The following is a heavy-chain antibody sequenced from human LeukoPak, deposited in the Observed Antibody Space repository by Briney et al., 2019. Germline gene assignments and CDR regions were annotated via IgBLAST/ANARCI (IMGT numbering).Heavy chain of an antibody. D-gene: IGHD6-19*01. J-gene: IGHJ4*02. CDR2: INAGNGNT. CDR3: ARDAGYSSGWYYFDY. CDR1: GYTLTSYA. V-gene: IGHV1-3*01. Sequence: ASVKVSCKASGYTLTSYAMHWVRQAPGQRLEWMGWINAGNGNTKYSQKFQGRVTITRDTSASTAYMELSSLRSEDTAVYYCARDAGYSSGWYYFDYWGQGTLVTVAS.